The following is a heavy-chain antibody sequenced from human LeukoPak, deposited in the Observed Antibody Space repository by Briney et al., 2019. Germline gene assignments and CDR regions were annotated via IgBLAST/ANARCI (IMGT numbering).Heavy chain of an antibody. Sequence: SETLSLTCTVSDGSISDYSWSWIRQPPGKGLECLGFIFHTGTTNYNPSLKSRVTISVDTSKNQFSLNLSSVTAADTAVYYCARTYCGTNACPFDFWGQGTLVTVSS. D-gene: IGHD2-21*01. J-gene: IGHJ4*02. V-gene: IGHV4-59*08. CDR2: IFHTGTT. CDR1: DGSISDYS. CDR3: ARTYCGTNACPFDF.